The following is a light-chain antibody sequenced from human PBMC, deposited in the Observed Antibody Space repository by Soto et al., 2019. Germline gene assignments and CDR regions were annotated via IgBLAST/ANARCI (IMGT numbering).Light chain of an antibody. Sequence: DVQMTQSPSSLSAFVGDRVTITCRASQGIAPYLAWFQQKPGKVPKLLIYATSTLQSGVPSRFSGSGSGTDFTLTIHSLQPEDVGTYYCQKYNSAPLTFGGGNKVEIK. V-gene: IGKV1-27*01. CDR1: QGIAPY. J-gene: IGKJ4*01. CDR2: ATS. CDR3: QKYNSAPLT.